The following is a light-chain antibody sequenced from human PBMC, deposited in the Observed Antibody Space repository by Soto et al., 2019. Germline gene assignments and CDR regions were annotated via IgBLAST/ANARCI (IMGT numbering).Light chain of an antibody. CDR1: QDIGNY. CDR2: DAS. J-gene: IGKJ2*01. Sequence: DIQMTQSPSPLSASVGDRVTITCQASQDIGNYLIWYQQKSGKAPKLLIYDASNLETGVPSRFSGGGSGTDFTFTISSLQPEDIGTYYCQQYHNLPYTFGQGTKLEIK. V-gene: IGKV1-33*01. CDR3: QQYHNLPYT.